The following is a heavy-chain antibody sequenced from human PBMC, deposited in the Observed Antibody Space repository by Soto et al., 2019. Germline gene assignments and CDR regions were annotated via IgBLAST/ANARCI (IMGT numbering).Heavy chain of an antibody. CDR3: ARVDYDFWSGYPRYFDY. V-gene: IGHV1-8*01. Sequence: QVQLVQSGAEVKKPGASVKVSCKASGHTFTSYDINWVRQATGQGLEWMGWMNPNSGNTGYAQKFQGRVTMTRNTSISTAYMELSSLRSEDTAVYYCARVDYDFWSGYPRYFDYWGQGTLVTVSS. CDR1: GHTFTSYD. D-gene: IGHD3-3*01. CDR2: MNPNSGNT. J-gene: IGHJ4*02.